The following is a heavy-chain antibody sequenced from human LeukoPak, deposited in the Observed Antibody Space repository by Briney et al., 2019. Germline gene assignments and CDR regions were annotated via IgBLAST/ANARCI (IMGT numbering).Heavy chain of an antibody. J-gene: IGHJ3*02. D-gene: IGHD3-16*01. CDR1: GGSITSSY. CDR3: ARDQGGGSHRHAFDI. Sequence: SETLSLTCAVSGGSITSSYWNWIRQPPGKRLEWIGSAHYSGSTNYNPSLKSRVTISVDTAKKQFSLKLSAVTAADTAVYYCARDQGGGSHRHAFDIWGQGTMVTVSS. V-gene: IGHV4-59*01. CDR2: AHYSGST.